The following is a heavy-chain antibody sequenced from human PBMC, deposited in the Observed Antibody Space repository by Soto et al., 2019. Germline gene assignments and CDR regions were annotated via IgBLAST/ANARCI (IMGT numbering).Heavy chain of an antibody. CDR3: ARDYGDYGLVFDI. Sequence: EVQLVQSGGDLVQPGGSLRLSCAASGLSVSGDYMTWVRQAPGKGLEWVSMTYSGGPTDYADSVKVRFTISVDKSKNTLYLQMHSLRVDDTAVYYCARDYGDYGLVFDIWGQGTMFTVSS. CDR1: GLSVSGDY. V-gene: IGHV3-53*01. CDR2: TYSGGPT. D-gene: IGHD4-17*01. J-gene: IGHJ3*02.